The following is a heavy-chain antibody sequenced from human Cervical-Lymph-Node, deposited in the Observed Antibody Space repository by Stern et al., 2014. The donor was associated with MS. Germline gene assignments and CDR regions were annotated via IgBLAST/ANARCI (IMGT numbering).Heavy chain of an antibody. CDR2: IYHSGIP. Sequence: VQLVESGSGLVKPSQTLSLTCAVSGGSISSGGYSWSWIRQPPGKGLEWIGYIYHSGIPYYNPSLKSRVTISVDRSKNQFSLKLSSVTAADTAVYYCARAPERTAYYYYYGMDVWGQGTTVTVSS. CDR1: GGSISSGGYS. J-gene: IGHJ6*02. V-gene: IGHV4-30-2*01. D-gene: IGHD5-18*01. CDR3: ARAPERTAYYYYYGMDV.